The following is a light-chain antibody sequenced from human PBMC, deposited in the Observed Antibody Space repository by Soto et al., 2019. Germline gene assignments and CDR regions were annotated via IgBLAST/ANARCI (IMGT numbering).Light chain of an antibody. CDR2: SAS. J-gene: IGKJ4*01. CDR3: QQTRSFPLT. CDR1: QAITSR. V-gene: IGKV1-12*01. Sequence: DIHVTQSPSSVSASVGDRVAITCRASQAITSRLAWYQQTTGRAPKILIYSASSLQSGAPSRFTGSGSGTDFTLTITRLQPDDAAVYYCQQTRSFPLTFGGGTKVDIK.